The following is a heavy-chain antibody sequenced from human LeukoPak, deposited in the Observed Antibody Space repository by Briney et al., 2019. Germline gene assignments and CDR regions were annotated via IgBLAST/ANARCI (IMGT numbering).Heavy chain of an antibody. D-gene: IGHD6-19*01. Sequence: SETLSLTCTVSGGSINSYYWSWIRQPPGKGLEWIGYIYYSGSTNYNPSLKSRVTISVDTSKNQFSLKLNSVTAADTAVYYCARVPPRSSGWYFFDYWGQGTLVTVSS. CDR1: GGSINSYY. V-gene: IGHV4-59*01. J-gene: IGHJ4*02. CDR3: ARVPPRSSGWYFFDY. CDR2: IYYSGST.